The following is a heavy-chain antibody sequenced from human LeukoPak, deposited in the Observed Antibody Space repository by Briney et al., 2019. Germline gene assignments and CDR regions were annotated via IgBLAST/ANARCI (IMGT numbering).Heavy chain of an antibody. CDR3: ARDLIALLWFGEEGFWFDP. Sequence: GGSLRLSCAASGFTFSSYSMNWVRQAPGKGLEWVSSISSSSSYIYYADSVKGRFTISRDNAKNSLYLQMNSLRADDTAVYYCARDLIALLWFGEEGFWFDPWGQGTLVTVSS. CDR1: GFTFSSYS. D-gene: IGHD3-10*01. CDR2: ISSSSSYI. V-gene: IGHV3-21*01. J-gene: IGHJ5*02.